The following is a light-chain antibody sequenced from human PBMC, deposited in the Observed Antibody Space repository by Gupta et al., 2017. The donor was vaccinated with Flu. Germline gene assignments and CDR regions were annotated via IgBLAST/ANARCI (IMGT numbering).Light chain of an antibody. V-gene: IGLV2-11*01. CDR3: CSYAGSYTLV. J-gene: IGLJ2*01. Sequence: SSLAPPRSLSGAPGQSVTISCTGTSSDVGGYNYVSWYQQHPGKAPKLMIYDVSKRPSGVSERFSGSKSGNTASLTISGLQAEDEADYYCCSYAGSYTLVFGGGTKLTVI. CDR1: SSDVGGYNY. CDR2: DVS.